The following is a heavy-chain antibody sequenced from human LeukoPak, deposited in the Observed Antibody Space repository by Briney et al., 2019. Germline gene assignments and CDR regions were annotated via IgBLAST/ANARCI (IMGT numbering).Heavy chain of an antibody. CDR1: GYTFTSYD. CDR2: IIPILGIA. CDR3: ARVDCDGDCSMRNNYYYYYYMDV. D-gene: IGHD2-21*01. Sequence: SVKVSCKASGYTFTSYDINWVRQATGQGLEWMGRIIPILGIANYAQKFQGRVTITADKSASTAYMELSSLRSEDTAVYYCARVDCDGDCSMRNNYYYYYYMDVWGKGTTVTVSS. V-gene: IGHV1-69*04. J-gene: IGHJ6*03.